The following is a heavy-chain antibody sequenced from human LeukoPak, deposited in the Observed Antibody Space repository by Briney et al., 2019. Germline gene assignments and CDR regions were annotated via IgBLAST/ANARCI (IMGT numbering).Heavy chain of an antibody. CDR3: ARDGIAVAGTGDY. Sequence: SVKVSCKASGGTFSSYAISWVRQAPGQGLEWMGGIIPIFGTANYAQKFQGRVTITTDESTSTAYMELCSLRSEDTAVYYCARDGIAVAGTGDYWGQGTLVTVSS. D-gene: IGHD6-19*01. J-gene: IGHJ4*02. V-gene: IGHV1-69*05. CDR2: IIPIFGTA. CDR1: GGTFSSYA.